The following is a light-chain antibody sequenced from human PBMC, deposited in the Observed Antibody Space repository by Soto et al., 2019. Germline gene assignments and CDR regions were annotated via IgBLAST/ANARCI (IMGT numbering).Light chain of an antibody. Sequence: QSALTQPRSVSGSPGQSVTISCTGTSSDVGGHNYVSWYQQHPGKAPKVMIYDVSKRPSGVPDRFSGSKSGNTASLTISRLQAEDEADYYCCSYAGSRALFGGGTQLTVL. CDR1: SSDVGGHNY. J-gene: IGLJ2*01. V-gene: IGLV2-11*01. CDR2: DVS. CDR3: CSYAGSRAL.